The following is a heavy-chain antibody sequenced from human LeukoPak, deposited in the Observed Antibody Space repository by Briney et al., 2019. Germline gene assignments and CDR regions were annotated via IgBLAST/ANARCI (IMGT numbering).Heavy chain of an antibody. CDR1: GFTFSSYS. CDR3: AKGSDYDSSGNDAFDI. V-gene: IGHV3-33*06. Sequence: GGSLRLSCAASGFTFSSYSMNWVRQAPGKGLEWVAVIWYDGSNKYYVDSVKGRFTISRDNSKNTLYLQMNSLRAEDTAVYYCAKGSDYDSSGNDAFDIWGQGTMVTVSS. CDR2: IWYDGSNK. D-gene: IGHD3-22*01. J-gene: IGHJ3*02.